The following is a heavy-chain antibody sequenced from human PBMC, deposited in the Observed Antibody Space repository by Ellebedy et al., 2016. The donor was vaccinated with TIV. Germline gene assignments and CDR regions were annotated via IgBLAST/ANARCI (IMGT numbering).Heavy chain of an antibody. CDR2: INTDGSST. CDR1: GFTLSGYW. CDR3: TRESFRYFDWDL. V-gene: IGHV3-74*01. Sequence: GESLKISCAASGFTLSGYWMHWVRQVLGKGLMWVSRINTDGSSTSYADSVEGRFTITRDNAKKTLYLEMSSLRPEDTAVYYCTRESFRYFDWDLWGQGTLVTVSS. D-gene: IGHD3-9*01. J-gene: IGHJ4*02.